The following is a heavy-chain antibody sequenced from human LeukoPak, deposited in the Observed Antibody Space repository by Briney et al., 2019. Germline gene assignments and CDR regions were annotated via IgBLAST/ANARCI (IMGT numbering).Heavy chain of an antibody. D-gene: IGHD5-12*01. J-gene: IGHJ5*02. CDR2: IYYSGST. V-gene: IGHV4-34*01. CDR3: ARHPGYSGYPRRGYNWFDP. CDR1: GGSFSGYY. Sequence: SETLSLTCAVYGGSFSGYYWRWIRQPPGKGLVWIGSIYYSGSTYYNPSLKSRVTISVDTSKNQFSLKLSSVTAADTAVYYCARHPGYSGYPRRGYNWFDPWGQGTLVTVSS.